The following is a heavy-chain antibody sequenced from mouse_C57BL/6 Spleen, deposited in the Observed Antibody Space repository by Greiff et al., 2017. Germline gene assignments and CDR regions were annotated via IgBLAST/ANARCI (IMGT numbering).Heavy chain of an antibody. CDR1: GYAFSSSW. Sequence: LVESGPELVKPGASVKISCKASGYAFSSSWMNWVKQRPGKGLEWIGRIYPGDGDTNYNGKFKGKATLTADKSSSTAYMQLSSLTSEDSAVYFCARGDYDGWYFDVWGTGTTVTVSS. CDR3: ARGDYDGWYFDV. CDR2: IYPGDGDT. V-gene: IGHV1-82*01. J-gene: IGHJ1*03. D-gene: IGHD2-4*01.